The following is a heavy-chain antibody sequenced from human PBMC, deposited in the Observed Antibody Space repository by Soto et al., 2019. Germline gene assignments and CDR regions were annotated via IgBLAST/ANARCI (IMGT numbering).Heavy chain of an antibody. J-gene: IGHJ4*02. CDR2: TSIDGNTK. CDR3: ARNYGSALDY. D-gene: IGHD3-10*01. CDR1: GFSFTSYD. Sequence: QVLLVESGGGVVQPGRSLRLSCAASGFSFTSYDIYWVRQAPGKGLEWVAVTSIDGNTKYYADSVQGRFTVSGDNSKDTLYLEMTSLRPQDTAVYYCARNYGSALDYWGQGTPVTVSS. V-gene: IGHV3-30-3*01.